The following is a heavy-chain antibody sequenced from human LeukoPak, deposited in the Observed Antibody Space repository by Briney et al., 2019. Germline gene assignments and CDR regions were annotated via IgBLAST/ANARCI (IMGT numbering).Heavy chain of an antibody. CDR3: ARGAATRSYNWNDEFSGYYYMDV. CDR1: GFTFSSYA. J-gene: IGHJ6*03. CDR2: ISYDGSNK. D-gene: IGHD1-20*01. Sequence: PGGSLRLSCAASGFTFSSYAMHWVRQAPGKGLEWVAVISYDGSNKYYADSVKGRFTISRDNSKNTLYLQMGSLRAEDMAVYYCARGAATRSYNWNDEFSGYYYMDVWGKGTTVTVSS. V-gene: IGHV3-30*14.